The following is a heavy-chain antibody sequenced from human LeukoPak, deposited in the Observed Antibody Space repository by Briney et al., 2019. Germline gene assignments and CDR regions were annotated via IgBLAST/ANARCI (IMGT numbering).Heavy chain of an antibody. J-gene: IGHJ4*02. CDR1: GGTFSSYA. D-gene: IGHD4-23*01. CDR2: IIPIFGTA. CDR3: ARGGDDYGGNNAYLDY. V-gene: IGHV1-69*13. Sequence: GASVKVSCKASGGTFSSYAISWVRQAPGQGLEWMGGIIPIFGTANYAQKFQGRVTITADESTSTAYMELSSLRSEDTAVYYCARGGDDYGGNNAYLDYWGQGTLVTVSS.